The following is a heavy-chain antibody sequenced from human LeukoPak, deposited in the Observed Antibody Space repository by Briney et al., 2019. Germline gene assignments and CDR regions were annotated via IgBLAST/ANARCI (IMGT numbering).Heavy chain of an antibody. V-gene: IGHV3-21*01. CDR1: GFTFSSYS. Sequence: GGSLRLSCAASGFTFSSYSMNWVRQAPGKGLEWVSSISSSSSYIYYADSVKGRFTISRDNAKNSLYLQMNSLRAEDTAVYYCARDMRRAAGISYYFDYWGQGTLVTVSS. D-gene: IGHD6-13*01. CDR3: ARDMRRAAGISYYFDY. J-gene: IGHJ4*02. CDR2: ISSSSSYI.